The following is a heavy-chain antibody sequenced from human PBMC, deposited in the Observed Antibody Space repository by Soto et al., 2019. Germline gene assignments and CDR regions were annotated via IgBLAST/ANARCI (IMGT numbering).Heavy chain of an antibody. V-gene: IGHV1-18*01. CDR2: ISAYNGNT. Sequence: QVQLVQSGAEVKKPGASVKVSCKASGYTFTSYGISWVRQAPGQGLEWMGWISAYNGNTNYAQKLQGRVTMTTDPSTSTAYMELRSLRSDDTAVYYCASVYCSGGSCYSWGLYWGQGTLVTVSS. CDR3: ASVYCSGGSCYSWGLY. CDR1: GYTFTSYG. D-gene: IGHD2-15*01. J-gene: IGHJ4*02.